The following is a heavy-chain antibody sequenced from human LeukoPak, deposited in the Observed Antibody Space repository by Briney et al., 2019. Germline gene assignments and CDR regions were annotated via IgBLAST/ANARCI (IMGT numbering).Heavy chain of an antibody. D-gene: IGHD4-17*01. J-gene: IGHJ4*02. CDR1: GFTFSSYA. Sequence: GGSLRLSCAASGFTFSSYAIHWVRRAPGKGLEWVAVISYDGSNKYYADSVKGRFTISRDNSKNTLYLQMNSLRAEDTTVYYCARAASTGNIDYWGQGTLVTVSS. V-gene: IGHV3-30*04. CDR2: ISYDGSNK. CDR3: ARAASTGNIDY.